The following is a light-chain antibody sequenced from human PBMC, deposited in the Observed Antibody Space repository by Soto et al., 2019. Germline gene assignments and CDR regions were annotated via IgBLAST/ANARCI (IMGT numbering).Light chain of an antibody. Sequence: QSALTQPRSVSGSPGQSVSISCTGTISDVAGCNYVSWYQHHPGKAPKLLISDVTKRPSWVPDRLSGSKSGNTASLTISELQAEDEADYYCSSYAGNNNLVFGGGTKLTV. CDR1: ISDVAGCNY. CDR3: SSYAGNNNLV. CDR2: DVT. J-gene: IGLJ2*01. V-gene: IGLV2-11*01.